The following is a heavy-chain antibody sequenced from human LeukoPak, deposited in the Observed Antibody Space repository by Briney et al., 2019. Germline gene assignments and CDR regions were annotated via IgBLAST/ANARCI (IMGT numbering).Heavy chain of an antibody. D-gene: IGHD2-2*01. CDR2: IYPGDSDT. CDR1: GYRFTSYW. J-gene: IGHJ3*02. CDR3: ASLSSTSSTAFDI. V-gene: IGHV5-51*01. Sequence: GESLKISCKGSGYRFTSYWIGSVGPMPGKGLEWMGLIYPGDSDTRYSPSFQGQVTISADNSISTAYLQWSTLKASDTAMYYCASLSSTSSTAFDIWGQGTMVTVSS.